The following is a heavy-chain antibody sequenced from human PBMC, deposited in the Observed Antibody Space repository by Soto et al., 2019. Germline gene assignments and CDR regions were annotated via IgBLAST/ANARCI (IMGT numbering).Heavy chain of an antibody. J-gene: IGHJ6*02. V-gene: IGHV1-8*01. CDR1: GYTFTSYD. CDR3: ARGARHSPYYYYYMDI. CDR2: MKPNSGNT. Sequence: AASVKVSCKASGYTFTSYDINWVRQATGQGLEWMGWMKPNSGNTGYAQKFHGRVTTTRNTSISTAYMDLSSLRSDDTAVYYCARGARHSPYYYYYMDIWGQGTTVTVSS.